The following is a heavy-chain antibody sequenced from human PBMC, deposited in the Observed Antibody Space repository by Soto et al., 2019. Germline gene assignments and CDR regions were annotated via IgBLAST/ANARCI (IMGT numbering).Heavy chain of an antibody. CDR2: MNPNSGNT. CDR1: GYTFTSYD. CDR3: SRGRITMVRGVIRAFDI. V-gene: IGHV1-8*01. Sequence: ASVKVSCKASGYTFTSYDINWVRQATGQGLDWKGWMNPNSGNTDYAKKIKGRVTMTRNTSISIAYMELSSLRSEDTAVYFCSRGRITMVRGVIRAFDIWGQGTMVTVSS. J-gene: IGHJ3*02. D-gene: IGHD3-10*01.